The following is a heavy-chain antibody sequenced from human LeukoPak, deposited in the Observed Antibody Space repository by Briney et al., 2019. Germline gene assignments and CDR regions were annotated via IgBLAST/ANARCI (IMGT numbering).Heavy chain of an antibody. Sequence: SETLSLTCTVSGGSISSDRFYWTWVWQPAGKRPEWIGRIKSSNTNYNPSLKSRVNISVDTSTNQFSLKLSSLTAADTAVYYCARVPDWTYVPDYWGQGTLVTVSS. V-gene: IGHV4-61*02. D-gene: IGHD3-16*01. CDR3: ARVPDWTYVPDY. CDR1: GGSISSDRFY. CDR2: IKSSNT. J-gene: IGHJ4*02.